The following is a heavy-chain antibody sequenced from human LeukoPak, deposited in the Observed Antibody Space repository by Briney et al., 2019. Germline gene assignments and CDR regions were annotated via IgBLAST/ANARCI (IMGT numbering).Heavy chain of an antibody. J-gene: IGHJ4*02. V-gene: IGHV3-30*02. CDR3: AKDRIVVVPAAMGVLDY. D-gene: IGHD2-2*01. Sequence: GGSLRLSCAASGFTFSSYGMHWVRQAPGKGLEWVAFIRYDGSNKYYADSVKGRFTISRDNSKNTLYLQMNSLRAEDTAVYYCAKDRIVVVPAAMGVLDYWGQGTLVNVSS. CDR2: IRYDGSNK. CDR1: GFTFSSYG.